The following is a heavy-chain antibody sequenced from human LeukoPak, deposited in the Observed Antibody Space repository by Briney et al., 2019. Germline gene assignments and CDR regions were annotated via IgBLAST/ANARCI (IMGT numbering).Heavy chain of an antibody. CDR3: VRLSDCSDSSGYPYYLDF. CDR2: INPHSGDR. V-gene: IGHV1-2*02. Sequence: ASVKVSCKVSGDIFTGYFLHGVRRAAGQGLEWMGGINPHSGDRNYAQKFQGRVTMTRDTSISTACMELTRLRSDDTDVYSCVRLSDCSDSSGYPYYLDFWGQGTLVTVSS. CDR1: GDIFTGYF. D-gene: IGHD3-22*01. J-gene: IGHJ4*02.